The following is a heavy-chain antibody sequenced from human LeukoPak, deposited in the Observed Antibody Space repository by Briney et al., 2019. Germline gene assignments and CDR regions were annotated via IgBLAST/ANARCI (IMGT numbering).Heavy chain of an antibody. Sequence: GGSLRLSCAASGFTFSSYAMHWVRQAPGKGLEWVAVISYDGSNKYYADSVKGRFTISRDNSKNMLYLQMNSLRAEDTAVYYCASYCTGGTCYHLGAPKTDYWGQGTLVTVSS. D-gene: IGHD2-15*01. CDR3: ASYCTGGTCYHLGAPKTDY. V-gene: IGHV3-30-3*01. J-gene: IGHJ4*02. CDR1: GFTFSSYA. CDR2: ISYDGSNK.